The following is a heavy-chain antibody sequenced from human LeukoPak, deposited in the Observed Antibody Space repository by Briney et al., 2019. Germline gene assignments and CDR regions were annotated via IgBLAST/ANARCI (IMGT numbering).Heavy chain of an antibody. V-gene: IGHV6-1*01. D-gene: IGHD3-10*01. J-gene: IGHJ5*02. CDR2: TYYRSKWCN. Sequence: SQTLSLTCAISGDSVTDNAVTWSWIRQSPSRGLEWLGRTYYRSKWCNDYTMSVKSRIVITADTSKNQFSLQLSSVPPEDTAVYYCARGNVLRGGFDLWGQGTLVTVSS. CDR3: ARGNVLRGGFDL. CDR1: GDSVTDNAVT.